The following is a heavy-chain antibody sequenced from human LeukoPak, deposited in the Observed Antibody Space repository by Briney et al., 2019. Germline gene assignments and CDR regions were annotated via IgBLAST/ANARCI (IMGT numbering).Heavy chain of an antibody. CDR1: GFTFSSYA. D-gene: IGHD2-21*02. CDR2: ISGSGGST. V-gene: IGHV3-23*01. J-gene: IGHJ6*03. CDR3: AKDEAEAYCGGDCTYYYYYMDV. Sequence: GGSLRLSCAASGFTFSSYAMSWVRQAPGKWLEWVSAISGSGGSTYYADSVKGRFTISRDNSKNTLYLQMNSLRAEDTAVYYCAKDEAEAYCGGDCTYYYYYMDVWGKGTTVTVSS.